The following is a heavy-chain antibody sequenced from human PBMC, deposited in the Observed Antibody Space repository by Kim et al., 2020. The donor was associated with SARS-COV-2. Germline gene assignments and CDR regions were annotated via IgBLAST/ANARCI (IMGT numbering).Heavy chain of an antibody. J-gene: IGHJ4*02. CDR3: ARDHYYDSSGYYSRVVEWRFDY. Sequence: GGSLRLSCAASGFTFSSYGMHWVRQAPGKGLEWVAVIWYDGSNKYYADSVKGRFTISRDNSKNTLYLQMNSLRAEDTAVYYCARDHYYDSSGYYSRVVEWRFDYWGQGTLVTVSS. V-gene: IGHV3-33*01. CDR2: IWYDGSNK. D-gene: IGHD3-22*01. CDR1: GFTFSSYG.